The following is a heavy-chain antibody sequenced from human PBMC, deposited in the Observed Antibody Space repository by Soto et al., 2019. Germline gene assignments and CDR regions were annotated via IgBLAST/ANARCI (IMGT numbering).Heavy chain of an antibody. CDR3: TRDFAYFDS. Sequence: SETLSLTCTVSGGSISSGGYYWSWIRQHPGKGLEWIGYVYHTGRTSYNPSLKSRVSISMDTSKNQFSLNLDSVTAADTAVYFCTRDFAYFDSWGQGTLVTVSS. V-gene: IGHV4-61*08. D-gene: IGHD3-3*01. CDR2: VYHTGRT. J-gene: IGHJ4*02. CDR1: GGSISSGGYY.